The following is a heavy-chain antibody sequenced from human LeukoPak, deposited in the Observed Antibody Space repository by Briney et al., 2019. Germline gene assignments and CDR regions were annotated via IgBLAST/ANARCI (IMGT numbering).Heavy chain of an antibody. J-gene: IGHJ6*02. CDR3: ARGSYYDSSGYYYAGFHYYYGMDV. Sequence: GASVKVSCKASGYTFTNYGISWVRQAPGQGLEWMGWIGTYDGDTNFAQRVEGRVTLTIDTSTNTAYMELRSLRSDDTAMYYCARGSYYDSSGYYYAGFHYYYGMDVWGQGTTVTVSS. D-gene: IGHD3-22*01. V-gene: IGHV1-18*01. CDR2: IGTYDGDT. CDR1: GYTFTNYG.